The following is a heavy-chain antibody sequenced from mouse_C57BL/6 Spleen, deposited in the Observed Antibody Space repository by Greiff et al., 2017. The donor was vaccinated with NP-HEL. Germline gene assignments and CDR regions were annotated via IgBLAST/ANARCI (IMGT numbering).Heavy chain of an antibody. CDR2: IDPSDSYT. V-gene: IGHV1-50*01. J-gene: IGHJ1*03. D-gene: IGHD2-2*01. CDR3: ARGGYDGYWYFDV. CDR1: GYTFTSYW. Sequence: QVHVKQPGAELVKPGASVKLSCKASGYTFTSYWMQWVKQRPGQGLEWIGEIDPSDSYTNYNQKFKGKATLTVDTSSSTAYMQLSSLTSEDSAVYYCARGGYDGYWYFDVWGTGTTVTVSS.